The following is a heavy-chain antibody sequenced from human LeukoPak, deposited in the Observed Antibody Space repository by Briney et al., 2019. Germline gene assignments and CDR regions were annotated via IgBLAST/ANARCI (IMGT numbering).Heavy chain of an antibody. CDR1: GFTFSDYY. J-gene: IGHJ4*02. CDR3: AREKYYYGSGNYYTSSLFDY. CDR2: ISSSGSTI. D-gene: IGHD3-10*01. V-gene: IGHV3-11*01. Sequence: GGSLRLSCAASGFTFSDYYMSWIRQAPGKGLEWVSYISSSGSTIYYADSVKGRFTISRDNAKDSLYLQMNSLRAEDTAVYYCAREKYYYGSGNYYTSSLFDYWGQGTLVTVSS.